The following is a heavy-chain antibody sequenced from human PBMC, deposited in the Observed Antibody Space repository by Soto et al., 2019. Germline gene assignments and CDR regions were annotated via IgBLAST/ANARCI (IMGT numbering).Heavy chain of an antibody. CDR1: GGSVSNNSAA. Sequence: QTLSLTCAISGGSVSNNSAAWKWIRQSPSRGLEWLGRTYYTSEWFNNYALCVKGRITINPDTSKNQFSLQLNSVTPEDTAVYYYAREGRLAASIFHNWFEPWGQGTLVTVSS. D-gene: IGHD3-3*02. CDR2: TYYTSEWFN. CDR3: AREGRLAASIFHNWFEP. J-gene: IGHJ5*02. V-gene: IGHV6-1*01.